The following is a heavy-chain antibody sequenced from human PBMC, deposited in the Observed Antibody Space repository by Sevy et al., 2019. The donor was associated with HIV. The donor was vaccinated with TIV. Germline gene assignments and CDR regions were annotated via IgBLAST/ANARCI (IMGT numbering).Heavy chain of an antibody. D-gene: IGHD2-8*01. CDR2: ISGTGDHP. J-gene: IGHJ4*02. Sequence: GGSLRLSCAASGFTISRFAMGWVRQAPGKGLDWISVISGTGDHPYYADSVKGRFTISRDNSKNTLFLQMNSLRAEDTAIFYCAKKMGGGSGMAFLVDYWGQGTLVTVSS. CDR3: AKKMGGGSGMAFLVDY. CDR1: GFTISRFA. V-gene: IGHV3-23*01.